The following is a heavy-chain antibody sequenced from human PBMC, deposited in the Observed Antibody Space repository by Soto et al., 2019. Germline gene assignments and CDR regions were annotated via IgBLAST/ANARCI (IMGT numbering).Heavy chain of an antibody. CDR2: VYWDDSK. CDR3: AHGRGGVASF. CDR1: GFSLSTRDVG. J-gene: IGHJ4*02. D-gene: IGHD2-2*01. V-gene: IGHV2-5*02. Sequence: QITLNESGPTLVKPTQTLTLTCTFSGFSLSTRDVGVGWIRQPPGEALEWLGVVYWDDSKTYSPSLESRLTITQDHSKNPVGLKMTKMDPVDTATFYRAHGRGGVASFWGQGTLVTVSS.